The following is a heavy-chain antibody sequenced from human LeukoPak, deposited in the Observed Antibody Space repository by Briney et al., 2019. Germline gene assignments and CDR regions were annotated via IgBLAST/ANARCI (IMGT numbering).Heavy chain of an antibody. J-gene: IGHJ6*03. CDR2: ISSSGSTI. CDR1: GFTFSDYY. Sequence: GGSLRLSCAASGFTFSDYYMSWIRQAPGKGLEWVSYISSSGSTIYYADSVKGRFTISRDNAKNSLYLQMNSLRAEDTAVYYCARSDYYGSGSYYYYYMDVWGKGTTVTVSS. CDR3: ARSDYYGSGSYYYYYMDV. V-gene: IGHV3-11*04. D-gene: IGHD3-10*01.